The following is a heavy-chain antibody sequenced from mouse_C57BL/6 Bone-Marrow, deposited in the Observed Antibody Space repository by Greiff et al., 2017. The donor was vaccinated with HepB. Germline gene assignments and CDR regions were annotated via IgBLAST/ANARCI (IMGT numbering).Heavy chain of an antibody. CDR2: INPSSGYT. Sequence: VQLQQSGAELAKPGASVKLSCKASGYTFTSYWMHWVKQRPGQGLEWIGYINPSSGYTKYNQKFKDKATLTADKSSSTAYMQLSSLTYEDSAVYYCAKNPPYYRLRGWYFDVWGTGTTGTVSS. CDR3: AKNPPYYRLRGWYFDV. V-gene: IGHV1-7*01. J-gene: IGHJ1*03. D-gene: IGHD2-12*01. CDR1: GYTFTSYW.